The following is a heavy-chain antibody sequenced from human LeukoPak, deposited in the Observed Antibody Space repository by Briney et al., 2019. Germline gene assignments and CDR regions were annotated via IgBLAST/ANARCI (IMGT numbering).Heavy chain of an antibody. D-gene: IGHD6-19*01. CDR2: IYYSGSA. J-gene: IGHJ6*02. Sequence: SETLSLTCTVSGGSISDNYWSWIRQPPGKGLEWIGYIYYSGSANYNPSLKSRVTISVDTPKNQFSLKLTSVTAADSAVYYCARVGPAVAGTHFYYGMDVWGQGTTVTVSS. CDR3: ARVGPAVAGTHFYYGMDV. V-gene: IGHV4-59*01. CDR1: GGSISDNY.